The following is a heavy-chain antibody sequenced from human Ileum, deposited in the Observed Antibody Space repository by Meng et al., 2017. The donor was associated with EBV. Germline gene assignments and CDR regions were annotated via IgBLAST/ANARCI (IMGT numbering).Heavy chain of an antibody. D-gene: IGHD6-19*01. CDR1: GGSISSSNW. CDR3: ARVGQWLPIDY. J-gene: IGHJ4*02. V-gene: IGHV4-4*02. Sequence: QWQLQESGPGLVKPSGTLALTCAVSGGSISSSNWWSWVRQPPGKGLEWIGEIYHSGSTNYNPSLKSRVTMSVDKSKNQFSLNLSSVTAADTAVYYCARVGQWLPIDYWGQGTLVTVSS. CDR2: IYHSGST.